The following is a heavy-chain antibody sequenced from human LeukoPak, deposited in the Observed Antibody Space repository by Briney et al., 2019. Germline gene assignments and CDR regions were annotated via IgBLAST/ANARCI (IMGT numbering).Heavy chain of an antibody. CDR2: TRDSGSST. CDR1: GFTFNRYA. J-gene: IGHJ4*02. V-gene: IGHV3-23*01. Sequence: GGSLRLSCAASGFTFNRYAMSWVREAPGKGLEWVSSTRDSGSSTYYADSVKGRFTISRDNSKNTLYLQMNSLRAEDTAVYYCVNPYSLCSPHWGQGTLVTVSS. CDR3: VNPYSLCSPH. D-gene: IGHD2-21*01.